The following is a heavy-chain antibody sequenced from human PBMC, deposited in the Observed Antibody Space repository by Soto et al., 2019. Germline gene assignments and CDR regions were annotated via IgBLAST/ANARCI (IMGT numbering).Heavy chain of an antibody. D-gene: IGHD3-10*01. CDR1: GFSLSTSGMC. V-gene: IGHV2-70*01. J-gene: IGHJ6*02. CDR3: ARIRLYGSGSAYYYYGMDV. Sequence: SGPTLVNPTQTLTLTCTFSGFSLSTSGMCVSWIRQPPGKALEWLALIDWDDDKYYSTSLKTRLTISKDTSKNQVVLTMTNMDPVDTATYYCARIRLYGSGSAYYYYGMDVWGQGTTVTVPS. CDR2: IDWDDDK.